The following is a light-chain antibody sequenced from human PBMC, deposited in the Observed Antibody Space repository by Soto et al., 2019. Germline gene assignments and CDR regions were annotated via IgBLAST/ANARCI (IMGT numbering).Light chain of an antibody. CDR3: QQYYSFWT. J-gene: IGKJ1*01. CDR2: EAS. CDR1: RSVDKW. V-gene: IGKV1-5*02. Sequence: DIQMTQSPSTLSASLGDRVTIICRASRSVDKWLAWYQQKSGKAPTLLIYEASHLQSGVPSRFGGSGSGTEFTLTINNLQPEDVATYYCQQYYSFWTFGQGTTVEV.